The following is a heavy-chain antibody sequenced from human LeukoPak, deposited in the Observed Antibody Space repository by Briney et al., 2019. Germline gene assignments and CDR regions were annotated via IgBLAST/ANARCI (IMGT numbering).Heavy chain of an antibody. J-gene: IGHJ4*02. Sequence: GGSLRLSCAVSGFNFRDHWMDWVRQAPGKGLEWVGHIKNDGSETYYLDPLKGRFSISRDNTNNALYLQMNSLRVEDTAVYYCVKNDGWFHLAQWGQGTLVTVSS. D-gene: IGHD6-19*01. V-gene: IGHV3-7*03. CDR2: IKNDGSET. CDR1: GFNFRDHW. CDR3: VKNDGWFHLAQ.